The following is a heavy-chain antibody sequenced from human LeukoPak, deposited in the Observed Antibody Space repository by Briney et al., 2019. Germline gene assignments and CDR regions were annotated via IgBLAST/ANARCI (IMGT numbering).Heavy chain of an antibody. D-gene: IGHD3-10*01. CDR3: AKDRDWFDP. Sequence: GGSLRLSCAASGFTVSNSYISWVRQAPGKGLEWVSVIHSGGSTYYADSVKGRFSISRDSSKNTLYLQINSLRAEDTAVYYCAKDRDWFDPWGQGTLVTVSS. CDR1: GFTVSNSY. V-gene: IGHV3-53*01. CDR2: IHSGGST. J-gene: IGHJ5*02.